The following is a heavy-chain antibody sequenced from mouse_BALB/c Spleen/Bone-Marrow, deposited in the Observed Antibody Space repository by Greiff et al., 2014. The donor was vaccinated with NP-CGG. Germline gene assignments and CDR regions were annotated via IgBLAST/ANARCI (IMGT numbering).Heavy chain of an antibody. D-gene: IGHD2-2*01. Sequence: VQLQQSGPELVKPGASVKMSCKASGYTFTSYVMHWVKQKPGQGLEWIGCINPYNDGTKYNEKFKGKATLTSDKSSSTAYMELSSLTSEDSAVYYYAREGGYDEDYFDYWGQGTTLTVSS. J-gene: IGHJ2*01. CDR2: INPYNDGT. CDR1: GYTFTSYV. CDR3: AREGGYDEDYFDY. V-gene: IGHV1-14*01.